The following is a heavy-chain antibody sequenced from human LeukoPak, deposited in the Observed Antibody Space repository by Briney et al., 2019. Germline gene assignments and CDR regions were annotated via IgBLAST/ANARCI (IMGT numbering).Heavy chain of an antibody. CDR2: IYYSGST. D-gene: IGHD3-22*01. CDR1: GGSISSYY. V-gene: IGHV4-59*01. Sequence: PSETLSLTCTVSGGSISSYYWSWIRQPPGKGLEWIGYIYYSGSTNYNPSLKSRVTISVDTSKNQFSLKLSSVTAADTAVYYCARERYYYDSSGYYTAFDIWGQGTMVTVSS. J-gene: IGHJ3*02. CDR3: ARERYYYDSSGYYTAFDI.